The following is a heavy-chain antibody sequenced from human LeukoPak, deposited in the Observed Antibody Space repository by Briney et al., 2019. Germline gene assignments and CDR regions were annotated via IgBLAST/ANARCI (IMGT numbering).Heavy chain of an antibody. D-gene: IGHD2-2*03. CDR2: ISAYNGNT. J-gene: IGHJ4*02. Sequence: GASVKVSCKASGYTFTSYGISWVRQAPGQGLEWMGWISAYNGNTNYAQKLQGRVTMTTDTSTSTAYMELRSLRSDDTAVYYCASGYCSSTSCYGNLDYWGQGTLVTVSS. CDR1: GYTFTSYG. V-gene: IGHV1-18*04. CDR3: ASGYCSSTSCYGNLDY.